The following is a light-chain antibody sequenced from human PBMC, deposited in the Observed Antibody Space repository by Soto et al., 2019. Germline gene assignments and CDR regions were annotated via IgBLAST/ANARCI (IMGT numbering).Light chain of an antibody. CDR1: SNDVGGYNY. CDR3: SSYTTSSTYV. Sequence: QSALTQPASVSGSPGQSITISCTGTSNDVGGYNYVSWYQQHLGKAPKLMIYEVSNRPSGISNRFSGSKPGNAASLTISGLQAEDEADYFCSSYTTSSTYVFGTGTKLTVL. CDR2: EVS. J-gene: IGLJ1*01. V-gene: IGLV2-14*01.